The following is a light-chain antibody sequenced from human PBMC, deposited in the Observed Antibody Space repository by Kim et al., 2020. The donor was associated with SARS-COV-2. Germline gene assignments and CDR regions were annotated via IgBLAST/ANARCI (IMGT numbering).Light chain of an antibody. V-gene: IGKV1-39*01. Sequence: ASVGDRDTITCRTTQSISSHLNWYQQKPGRAPKRLISAASTLQGGVPSRFSGSGSETDFTLTISSLQPEDFATYFCQQSYITPFTFGPGTKVDIK. CDR3: QQSYITPFT. CDR2: AAS. J-gene: IGKJ3*01. CDR1: QSISSH.